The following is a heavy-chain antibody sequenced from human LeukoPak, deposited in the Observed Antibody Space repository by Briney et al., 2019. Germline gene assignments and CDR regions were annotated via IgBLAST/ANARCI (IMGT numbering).Heavy chain of an antibody. D-gene: IGHD1-26*01. V-gene: IGHV3-66*01. CDR1: GLTVSSNY. Sequence: GGSLRLSCAASGLTVSSNYMNWVRQAPGKGLEWVSVIYSGGSTYYADSVKGRFTISRDNSKNTLYLQMNSLKAEDTALYYCAKSDHGNGDYDYWGQGTLVTVSS. J-gene: IGHJ4*02. CDR2: IYSGGST. CDR3: AKSDHGNGDYDY.